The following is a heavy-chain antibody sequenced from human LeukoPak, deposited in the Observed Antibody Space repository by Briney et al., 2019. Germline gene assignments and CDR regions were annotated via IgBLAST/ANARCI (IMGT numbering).Heavy chain of an antibody. V-gene: IGHV4-39*01. J-gene: IGHJ5*02. CDR2: IYYTGTT. CDR3: ARLAYYYSTIRRPNWFDP. Sequence: SETLSLTCTVSGLSISSSDYYWAWIRQPPGKXXXXXXXIYYTGTTYYNPSLTSRVTISVDTSKNQFSLRLGSVTAADTAVYYCARLAYYYSTIRRPNWFDPWGQGTLVTVSS. D-gene: IGHD2/OR15-2a*01. CDR1: GLSISSSDYY.